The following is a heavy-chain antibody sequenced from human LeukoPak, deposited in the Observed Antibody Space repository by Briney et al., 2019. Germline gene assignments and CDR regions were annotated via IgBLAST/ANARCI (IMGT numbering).Heavy chain of an antibody. CDR2: INPNSGGT. CDR1: GYTFTGYY. CDR3: ARAVVVVAATMIDY. J-gene: IGHJ4*02. D-gene: IGHD2-15*01. Sequence: ASVKVSCKASGYTFTGYYMHWVRQAPVQGLEWMGWINPNSGGTNYAQKFQVRVTMTRDTSISPAYMELSRLRSDDTAVYYCARAVVVVAATMIDYWGQGTLVTVSS. V-gene: IGHV1-2*02.